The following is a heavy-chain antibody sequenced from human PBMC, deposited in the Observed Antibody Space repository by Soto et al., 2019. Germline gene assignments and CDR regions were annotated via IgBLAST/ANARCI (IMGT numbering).Heavy chain of an antibody. CDR3: ARGIRRSYYYYMDV. CDR1: GYTFTSYD. V-gene: IGHV1-8*01. J-gene: IGHJ6*03. CDR2: MNPNSGNT. Sequence: ASVKVSCTASGYTFTSYDINWVRQATRQGLEWMGWMNPNSGNTGYAQKFQGRVTMTRNTSISTAYMELSSLRSEDTAVYYCARGIRRSYYYYMDVWGKGTTVTVSS. D-gene: IGHD1-1*01.